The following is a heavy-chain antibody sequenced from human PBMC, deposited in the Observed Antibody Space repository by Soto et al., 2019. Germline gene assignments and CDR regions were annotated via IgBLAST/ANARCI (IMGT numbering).Heavy chain of an antibody. CDR2: INHSGST. CDR1: GGSFSGYY. J-gene: IGHJ6*02. D-gene: IGHD3-22*01. Sequence: SETLSLTCAVYGGSFSGYYWSWIRQPPGKGLEWIGEINHSGSTNYNPSLKSRVTISVDTSKNQFSLKLSSVTAADTAVYYCARATSITMIVVVTGPNYGMDVWGQGTTVTVSS. V-gene: IGHV4-34*01. CDR3: ARATSITMIVVVTGPNYGMDV.